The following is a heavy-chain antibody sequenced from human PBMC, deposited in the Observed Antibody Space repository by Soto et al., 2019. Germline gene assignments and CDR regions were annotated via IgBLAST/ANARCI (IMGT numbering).Heavy chain of an antibody. CDR1: GFTFSSYA. CDR2: ISGSGGTT. J-gene: IGHJ4*02. D-gene: IGHD2-2*01. CDR3: AKDRYCSSTSCHQAFDY. V-gene: IGHV3-23*01. Sequence: PGGSLRLSCVASGFTFSSYAMSWVRQAPGKGLEWVSGISGSGGTTKYADSVKGRFTISRDSSKNTLYLQMNSLRAEDTAVFYCAKDRYCSSTSCHQAFDYWGQGTLVTVSS.